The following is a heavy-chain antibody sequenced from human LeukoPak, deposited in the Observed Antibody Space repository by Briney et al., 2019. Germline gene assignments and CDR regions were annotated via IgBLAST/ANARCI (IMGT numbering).Heavy chain of an antibody. J-gene: IGHJ5*02. D-gene: IGHD1-26*01. CDR3: AKAEVGATIPNWFDP. CDR1: GFTFSSYA. V-gene: IGHV3-23*01. CDR2: ISGSGGST. Sequence: GGSLRLSCAASGFTFSSYAMSWVRQAPGKGLKWVSAISGSGGSTYYADSVKGRFTISRDNSKNTLYLQMNSLRAEDTAVYYCAKAEVGATIPNWFDPWGQGTLVTVSS.